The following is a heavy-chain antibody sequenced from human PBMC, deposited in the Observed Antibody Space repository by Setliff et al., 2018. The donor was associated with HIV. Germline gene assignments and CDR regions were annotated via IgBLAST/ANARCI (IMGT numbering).Heavy chain of an antibody. CDR2: IYYSGST. Sequence: SETLSLTCTVSGGSISSGGHYWSWIRQHPGKGLEWIGYIYYSGSTYYNPSLKSRVTISVDTSKNQFSLKLSSVTAADTAVYYCARDSGWYFVDYWGQGTLVTVSS. CDR3: ARDSGWYFVDY. V-gene: IGHV4-31*03. CDR1: GGSISSGGHY. D-gene: IGHD6-19*01. J-gene: IGHJ4*02.